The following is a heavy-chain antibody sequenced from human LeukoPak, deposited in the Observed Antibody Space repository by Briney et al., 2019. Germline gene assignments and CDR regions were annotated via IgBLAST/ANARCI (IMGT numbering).Heavy chain of an antibody. CDR3: AKGDIVVVPAAIPYYYYYGMDV. J-gene: IGHJ6*02. CDR2: ISGDGGST. Sequence: GGSLRLSCAASGFTFDDYAMHWVRQAPGKGLEWVSLISGDGGSTYYADSVKGRFTISRDNSKNSLYLQMNSLRTEDTALYYCAKGDIVVVPAAIPYYYYYGMDVWGQGPRSPSP. D-gene: IGHD2-2*01. CDR1: GFTFDDYA. V-gene: IGHV3-43*02.